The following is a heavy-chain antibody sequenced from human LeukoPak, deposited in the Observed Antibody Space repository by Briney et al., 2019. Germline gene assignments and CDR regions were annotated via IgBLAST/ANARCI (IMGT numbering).Heavy chain of an antibody. V-gene: IGHV1-2*02. D-gene: IGHD6-13*01. CDR3: ARASAGYSSSWYVG. Sequence: ASVKVSCKASGYTFTGYYMHWVRQAPGQGLEWMGWINPNSGGTNYAQKFQGRVTMTRDTSISTAYMELSRLRSDDTAVYYCARASAGYSSSWYVGWGQGTLATVSS. J-gene: IGHJ4*02. CDR1: GYTFTGYY. CDR2: INPNSGGT.